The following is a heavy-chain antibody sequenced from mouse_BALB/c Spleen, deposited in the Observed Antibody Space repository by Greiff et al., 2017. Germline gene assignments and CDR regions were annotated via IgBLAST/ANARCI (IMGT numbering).Heavy chain of an antibody. Sequence: VQLQQSGAELVKPGASVKLSCTASGFNIKDTYMHWVKQRPEQGLEWIGRIDPANGNTKYDPKFQGKATITADTSSNTAYLQLSSLTSEDTAVYYCARTKYGNPWFAYWGQGTLVTVSA. J-gene: IGHJ3*01. D-gene: IGHD2-10*02. V-gene: IGHV14-3*02. CDR2: IDPANGNT. CDR1: GFNIKDTY. CDR3: ARTKYGNPWFAY.